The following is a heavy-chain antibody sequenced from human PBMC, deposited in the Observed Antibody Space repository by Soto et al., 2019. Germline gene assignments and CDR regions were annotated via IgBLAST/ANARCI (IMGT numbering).Heavy chain of an antibody. D-gene: IGHD1-7*01. J-gene: IGHJ4*02. V-gene: IGHV4-4*02. CDR2: IYRTGST. Sequence: SETLSLTCAVSGGSFTSNNWWTWVRQPPGQGLEWTGVIYRTGSTNYNPSLKSRVTISLDKSENQFSLKVTSLTAADTAVYYCASRDPGTSVDDWGQGTLVTVSS. CDR1: GGSFTSNNW. CDR3: ASRDPGTSVDD.